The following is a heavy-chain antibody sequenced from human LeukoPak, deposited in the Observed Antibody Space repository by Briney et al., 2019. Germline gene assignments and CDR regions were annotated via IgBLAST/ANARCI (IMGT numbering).Heavy chain of an antibody. CDR1: GGSFSGYY. CDR3: AREYAD. Sequence: SETLSLTCAVYGGSFSGYYWSWIRQPPGKGLEWIGEINHSGSTNYNPSLKRRVNISVDTSKNQFSLKLSSVTAADTAVYYCAREYADWGQGTLVTVSS. D-gene: IGHD2/OR15-2a*01. J-gene: IGHJ4*02. CDR2: INHSGST. V-gene: IGHV4-34*01.